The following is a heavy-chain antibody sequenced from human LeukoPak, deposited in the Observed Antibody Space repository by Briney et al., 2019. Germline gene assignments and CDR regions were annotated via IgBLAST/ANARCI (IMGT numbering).Heavy chain of an antibody. CDR2: ISISSSYI. CDR3: ARDGPPIVVVVAALGYYGMDV. Sequence: PVGCLRLSPAPSGFTFSIYSTNCVRQAPEKGLEWVSSISISSSYIYSTDSVKGQFTISRDNAKSSLYLQMNSLRAEDTAVYYCARDGPPIVVVVAALGYYGMDVWGQGTTVTVSS. CDR1: GFTFSIYS. J-gene: IGHJ6*02. V-gene: IGHV3-21*01. D-gene: IGHD2-15*01.